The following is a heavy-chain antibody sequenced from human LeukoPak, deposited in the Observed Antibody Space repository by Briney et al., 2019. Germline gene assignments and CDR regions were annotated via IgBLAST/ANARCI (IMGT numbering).Heavy chain of an antibody. CDR2: IYSDNI. CDR3: ARRAGAYSHPYDY. Sequence: GGSLRLSCAASGFTFSNYWMSWVRQAPGKGLEWVSFIYSDNIHYSDSVKGRFTISRDNSKNTLYLQMNSLRAEDTAVYYCARRAGAYSHPYDYWGQGTLVTVSS. V-gene: IGHV3-53*01. J-gene: IGHJ4*02. CDR1: GFTFSNYW. D-gene: IGHD4/OR15-4a*01.